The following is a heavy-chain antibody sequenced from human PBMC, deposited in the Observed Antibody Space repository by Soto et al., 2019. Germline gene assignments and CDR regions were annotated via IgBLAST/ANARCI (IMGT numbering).Heavy chain of an antibody. J-gene: IGHJ4*02. D-gene: IGHD3-22*01. V-gene: IGHV4-31*03. CDR3: AREPTSYYDSSGYKLGY. CDR1: GGSIRSGGYY. Sequence: SETLSLTCTVSGGSIRSGGYYWSWIRQHPGKGLEWIGYIYYSGSTYYNPSLKRRVTISVDTSKNQFSLKLSSVTAADTAVYYCAREPTSYYDSSGYKLGYWGQGTLVTVSS. CDR2: IYYSGST.